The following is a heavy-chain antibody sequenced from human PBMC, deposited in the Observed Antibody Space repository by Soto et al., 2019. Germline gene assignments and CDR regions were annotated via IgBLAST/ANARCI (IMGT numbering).Heavy chain of an antibody. Sequence: GGSLRLSCAASGFTFSSYAMHWVRQAPGKGLEWVAVISYDGSNKYYADSVKGRFTISRDNSKNTLYLQMNSLRAEDTAVYYCARDQDIVVVVAATAYFDYWGQGXLVTVYS. D-gene: IGHD2-15*01. J-gene: IGHJ4*02. CDR3: ARDQDIVVVVAATAYFDY. CDR2: ISYDGSNK. V-gene: IGHV3-30-3*01. CDR1: GFTFSSYA.